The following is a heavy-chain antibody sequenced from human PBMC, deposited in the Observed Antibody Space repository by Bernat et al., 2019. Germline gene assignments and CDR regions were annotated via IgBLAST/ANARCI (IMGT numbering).Heavy chain of an antibody. D-gene: IGHD4-17*01. J-gene: IGHJ5*02. Sequence: EVQLVESGGGLVQPGGSLRLSCAASGFTFSSYWMHWFRQAPGKGLVWVARVNGDGSGTTYADSVRGRFTISRDNAKNTLYLQMNSLRAEDAAMYYCAKQVTTVSSGGFDPWGQGTLLTVSS. CDR2: VNGDGSGT. V-gene: IGHV3-74*01. CDR1: GFTFSSYW. CDR3: AKQVTTVSSGGFDP.